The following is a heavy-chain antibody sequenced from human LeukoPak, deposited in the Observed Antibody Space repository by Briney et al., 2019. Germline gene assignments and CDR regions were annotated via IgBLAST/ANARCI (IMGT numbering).Heavy chain of an antibody. Sequence: GGSLRLSCAASGFTFSSYAMSWVRQAPGKGLEWVSAISGSGGSTYYADSVKGRFTISRDNAKNSLYLQMNSLRAEDTAVYYCARSRRGWELLSYWGQGTLVTVSS. J-gene: IGHJ4*02. CDR1: GFTFSSYA. D-gene: IGHD1-26*01. CDR2: ISGSGGST. V-gene: IGHV3-23*01. CDR3: ARSRRGWELLSY.